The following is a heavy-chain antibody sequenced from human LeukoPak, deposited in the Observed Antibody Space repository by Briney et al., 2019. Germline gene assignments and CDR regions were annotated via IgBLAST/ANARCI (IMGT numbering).Heavy chain of an antibody. CDR2: IYAGDSDT. CDR3: ARSPSMRDAFDI. V-gene: IGHV5-51*03. CDR1: GYNFATYG. D-gene: IGHD6-6*01. J-gene: IGHJ3*02. Sequence: EEQLVQSGAEVKKPGESIKSSCEGAGYNFATYGSGGVRGVTGKGMERRGGIYAGDSDTTYSPSFQGPVTISADKSISIAYLQWSSLKASDTAMYYCARSPSMRDAFDIWGQGTMVTVSS.